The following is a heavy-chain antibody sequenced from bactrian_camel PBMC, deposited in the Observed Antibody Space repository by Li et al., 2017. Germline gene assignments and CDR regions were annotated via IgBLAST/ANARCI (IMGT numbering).Heavy chain of an antibody. J-gene: IGHJ6*01. CDR3: AADPEYGCVTDAELAEFRV. V-gene: IGHV3S40*01. CDR2: IATGSGNT. CDR1: GYTYNRNC. D-gene: IGHD3*01. Sequence: DVQLVESGGGLVQPGGSLRLSCAASGYTYNRNCMAWFRQAPGKEREGVARIATGSGNTYYADSVKGRFTISQDSAKNSVYLQMNSLKPEDTAMYFCAADPEYGCVTDAELAEFRVWGQGTQVTVS.